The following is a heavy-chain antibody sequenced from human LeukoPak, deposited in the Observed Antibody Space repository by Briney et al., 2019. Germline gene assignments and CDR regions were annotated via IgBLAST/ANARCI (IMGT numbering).Heavy chain of an antibody. CDR1: GFTFSSYA. CDR3: ARVFDWLLWDDY. D-gene: IGHD3-9*01. V-gene: IGHV3-30*04. J-gene: IGHJ4*02. CDR2: ISYDGSNK. Sequence: GRSLRLSCAASGFTFSSYAMHWVRQAPGKGLEWVAVISYDGSNKYYADSVKGRFTISRDNSKNTLYLQMNSLGAEDTAVYYCARVFDWLLWDDYWGQGTLVTVSS.